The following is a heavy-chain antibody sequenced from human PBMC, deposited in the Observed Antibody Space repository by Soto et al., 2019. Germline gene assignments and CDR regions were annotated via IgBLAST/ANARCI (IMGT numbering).Heavy chain of an antibody. CDR3: ARDEAAQYYFDY. J-gene: IGHJ4*02. D-gene: IGHD6-13*01. CDR1: GFTFSSYW. CDR2: INSDGSST. Sequence: EVQLVESGGGLVQPGGSLRLSCVASGFTFSSYWMHWVRQAPGKGLVWVSRINSDGSSTSYADSVKGRFTISRDNAKNTLYLQMNSLRAEDTAVYYCARDEAAQYYFDYWGQGTLVTVSS. V-gene: IGHV3-74*01.